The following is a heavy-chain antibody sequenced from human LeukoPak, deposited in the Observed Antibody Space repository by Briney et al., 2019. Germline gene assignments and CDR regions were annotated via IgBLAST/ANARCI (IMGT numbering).Heavy chain of an antibody. CDR2: ISSNGGTT. CDR1: GFPFRTYA. Sequence: GGSLRLSCAASGFPFRTYAMHWVRQAPGKGLEHVSAISSNGGTTSYADSVKGRFTISRDNSKNTLYLQMNSLRAEDTAVYYCAKGALEWLLGIDYWGQGTLVTVSS. D-gene: IGHD3-3*01. J-gene: IGHJ4*02. V-gene: IGHV3-64*04. CDR3: AKGALEWLLGIDY.